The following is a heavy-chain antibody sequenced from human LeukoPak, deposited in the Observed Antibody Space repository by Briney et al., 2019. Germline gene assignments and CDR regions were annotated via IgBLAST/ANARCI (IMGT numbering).Heavy chain of an antibody. D-gene: IGHD1-26*01. CDR1: GFTFSSYS. V-gene: IGHV3-21*01. J-gene: IGHJ5*02. Sequence: GGSLRLSCAASGFTFSSYSMNWVRQAPGNGLEWVSSISSGGMWIYYADSLKGRFTISRDNAKNSLYLQMKSLRVEDTAVYYCARDAGGRTQREGWFDPWGQGTLVTVSS. CDR3: ARDAGGRTQREGWFDP. CDR2: ISSGGMWI.